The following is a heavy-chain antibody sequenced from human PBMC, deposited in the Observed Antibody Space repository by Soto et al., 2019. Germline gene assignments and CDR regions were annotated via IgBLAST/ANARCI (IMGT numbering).Heavy chain of an antibody. V-gene: IGHV4-61*01. CDR3: ARTHYGSGSYYGDYYGMDV. J-gene: IGHJ6*02. Sequence: SETLSLTCTVSGGSISSGYYYWSWIRQPPGKGLEWIGYIYYSGSTNYNPSLKSRVTISVDTSKNQFSLKLSSVTAADTAVYYCARTHYGSGSYYGDYYGMDVWGQGTTVTVSS. CDR1: GGSISSGYYY. D-gene: IGHD3-10*01. CDR2: IYYSGST.